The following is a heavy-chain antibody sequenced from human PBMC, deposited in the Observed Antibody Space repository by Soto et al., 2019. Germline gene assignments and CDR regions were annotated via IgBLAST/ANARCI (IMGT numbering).Heavy chain of an antibody. J-gene: IGHJ4*02. Sequence: LRRSCAASGFTFNNYALNWVRQAPGKGLEWVSSISGSGGSTYYADSVKDHFDISRDNSKNTVFLHLSTVRAEDTAIYYCARAIGADFFDYWGQGTPVTVSS. CDR1: GFTFNNYA. D-gene: IGHD6-25*01. CDR2: ISGSGGST. V-gene: IGHV3-23*01. CDR3: ARAIGADFFDY.